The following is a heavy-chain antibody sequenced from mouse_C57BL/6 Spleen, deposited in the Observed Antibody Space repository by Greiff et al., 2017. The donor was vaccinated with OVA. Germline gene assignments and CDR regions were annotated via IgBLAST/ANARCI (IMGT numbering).Heavy chain of an antibody. CDR2: IRLKSDNYAT. Sequence: EVKLEESGGGLVQPGGSMKLSCVASGFTFSNYWMNWVRQSPEKGLEWVAQIRLKSDNYATHYAESVKGRFTISRDDSKSSVYLQMNNLRAEDTGIYYCTGGITLDYWGQGTTLTVSS. CDR1: GFTFSNYW. V-gene: IGHV6-3*01. D-gene: IGHD1-1*01. J-gene: IGHJ2*01. CDR3: TGGITLDY.